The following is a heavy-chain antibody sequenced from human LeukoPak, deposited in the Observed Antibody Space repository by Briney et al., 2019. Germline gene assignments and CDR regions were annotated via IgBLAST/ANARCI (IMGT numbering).Heavy chain of an antibody. D-gene: IGHD3-10*01. Sequence: ASVKVSCKASGYTFTSYGISWVRQAPGQGLEWMGWISAYNGNTNYAQNLQGRVTMTTDTSTSTAYMELRSLRSDDTAVYYCARDRAITMVRGVIMSLSDYWGQGTLVTVSS. CDR1: GYTFTSYG. CDR3: ARDRAITMVRGVIMSLSDY. CDR2: ISAYNGNT. V-gene: IGHV1-18*01. J-gene: IGHJ4*02.